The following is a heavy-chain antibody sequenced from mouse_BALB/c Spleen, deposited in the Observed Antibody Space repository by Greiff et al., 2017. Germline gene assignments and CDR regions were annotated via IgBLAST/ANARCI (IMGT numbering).Heavy chain of an antibody. CDR3: ARLTNWDWYFDV. CDR2: ISYSGST. Sequence: EVKLLESGPGLVKPSQSLSLTCTVTGYSITSDYAWNWIRQFPGNKLEWMGYISYSGSTSYNPSLKSRITITRDTSKNQFFLQLNSVTTEDTATYYCARLTNWDWYFDVWGAGTTVTVSS. J-gene: IGHJ1*01. V-gene: IGHV3-2*02. D-gene: IGHD4-1*02. CDR1: GYSITSDYA.